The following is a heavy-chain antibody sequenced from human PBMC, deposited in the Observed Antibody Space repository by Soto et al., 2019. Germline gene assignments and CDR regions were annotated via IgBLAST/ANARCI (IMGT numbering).Heavy chain of an antibody. J-gene: IGHJ6*02. Sequence: PSETLSLTCAVYGGSFSGYYWSWIRQPPGKGLEWIGEINNSGSTNYNPSPKSRVTISVDTSKNQFSLKLSSVTAADTAVYYCARDFPLLRYFDWLSRGYYYYGMDVWGQGTTVTVSS. D-gene: IGHD3-9*01. CDR1: GGSFSGYY. CDR2: INNSGST. V-gene: IGHV4-34*01. CDR3: ARDFPLLRYFDWLSRGYYYYGMDV.